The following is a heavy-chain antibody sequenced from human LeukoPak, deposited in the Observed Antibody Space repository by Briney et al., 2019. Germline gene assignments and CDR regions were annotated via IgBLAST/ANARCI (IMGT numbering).Heavy chain of an antibody. CDR2: VSYPGRT. Sequence: LDTLTLTRTVSGCSLNGYYWSWIRQAPGKRLEWIAYVSYPGRTKYNPSLQSRLTISIDTYKNQFSLKLTSLTSVDTAVLYFSRLLHNDISRDPDTFDVWGQGTTVIVSS. V-gene: IGHV4-59*07. J-gene: IGHJ3*01. CDR1: GCSLNGYY. CDR3: SRLLHNDISRDPDTFDV. D-gene: IGHD3-22*01.